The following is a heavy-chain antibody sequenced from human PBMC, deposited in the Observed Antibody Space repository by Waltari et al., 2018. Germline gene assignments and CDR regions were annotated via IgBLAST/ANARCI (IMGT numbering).Heavy chain of an antibody. Sequence: EVQLVESGGGLVQPGGSLRLSCAASGFTFSSYSMNWVRQAPGKGLEWVSYISSSSSTIYYADAVKGRFTISRDNAKNSLYLQMNSLRAEDTAVYYCARESSSWYAAVPYWGQGTLVTVSS. V-gene: IGHV3-48*04. J-gene: IGHJ4*02. D-gene: IGHD6-13*01. CDR2: ISSSSSTI. CDR1: GFTFSSYS. CDR3: ARESSSWYAAVPY.